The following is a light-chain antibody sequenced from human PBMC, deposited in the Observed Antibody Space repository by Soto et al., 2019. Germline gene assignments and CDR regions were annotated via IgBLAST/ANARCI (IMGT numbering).Light chain of an antibody. V-gene: IGLV2-14*01. CDR3: FSHRSGNSHV. CDR1: SSDIGSYNF. CDR2: GVT. J-gene: IGLJ1*01. Sequence: QSVLPQPASVSGSPGQSITISCTGTSSDIGSYNFVSWYQQYPGKAPKLMIYGVTNRPSGVSDRFSGSKTGNTASLTISGLQAEDEAAYYCFSHRSGNSHVFGTGTKVTVL.